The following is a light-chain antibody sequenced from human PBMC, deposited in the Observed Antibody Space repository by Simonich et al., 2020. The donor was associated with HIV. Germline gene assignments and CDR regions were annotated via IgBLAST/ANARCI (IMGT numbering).Light chain of an antibody. CDR2: DVS. CDR3: CSYAGSYTWV. J-gene: IGLJ3*02. Sequence: QSALPQPRSVSGSPGQSVTISCTGTSSDVGGYNYVSWSQQHPGKTPKLMIYDVSKRPSGVPDRFSGSKSGNTASLTISGLQAEDESDYYCCSYAGSYTWVFGGGTKLTIL. V-gene: IGLV2-11*01. CDR1: SSDVGGYNY.